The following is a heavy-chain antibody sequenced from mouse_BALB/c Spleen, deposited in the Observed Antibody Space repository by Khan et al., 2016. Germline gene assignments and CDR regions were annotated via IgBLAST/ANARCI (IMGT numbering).Heavy chain of an antibody. V-gene: IGHV1-7*01. J-gene: IGHJ2*02. CDR3: GRAYGGRTFDY. CDR1: GYTFTSYW. CDR2: INPTTTYT. Sequence: VQLQQSGAELAKPGASVKMSCKASGYTFTSYWMHWVKQRPGQGLEWLGYINPTTTYTEYNQKFKDRATLTADKSSSTAYMQLSSLTSDDSAVYYGGRAYGGRTFDYWGQGTSLTVSS. D-gene: IGHD1-1*01.